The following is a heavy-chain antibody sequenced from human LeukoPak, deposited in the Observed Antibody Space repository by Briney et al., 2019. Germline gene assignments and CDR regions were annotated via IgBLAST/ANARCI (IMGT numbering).Heavy chain of an antibody. CDR1: GFTFSDYY. J-gene: IGHJ1*01. D-gene: IGHD3-22*01. CDR3: ARTYDSSDLYFQH. V-gene: IGHV3-11*04. Sequence: SGGSLRLSCAASGFTFSDYYMSWIRQAPGKGLEWVSYISSSGSTIYYADSVKGRFTISRDNAKNSLYLQMNSLRAEDTAVYYCARTYDSSDLYFQHWGQGTLVTVSS. CDR2: ISSSGSTI.